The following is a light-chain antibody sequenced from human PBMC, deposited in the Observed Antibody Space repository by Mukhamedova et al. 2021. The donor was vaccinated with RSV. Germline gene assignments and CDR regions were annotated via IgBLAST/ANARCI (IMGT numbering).Light chain of an antibody. Sequence: VSHRPSGVPDRFSGSKSGNTASLTISGLQAEDEAEYFCNSYTTTDTYVLFGEGTKVTVL. V-gene: IGLV2-18*02. CDR2: VS. J-gene: IGLJ2*01. CDR3: NSYTTTDTYVL.